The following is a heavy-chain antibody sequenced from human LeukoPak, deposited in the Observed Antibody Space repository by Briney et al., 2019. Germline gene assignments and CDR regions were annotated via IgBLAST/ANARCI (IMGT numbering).Heavy chain of an antibody. CDR3: EAYNGYYFYDFGMDG. V-gene: IGHV4-59*01. D-gene: IGHD5/OR15-5a*01. Sequence: LSETLSLTCTVSGGSISSYYWSWIRQPPGKGLEWIRYIYYSGSTNYNPSLKSRVTISVDTSKNQFTLSLSSVAAADADVYYGEAYNGYYFYDFGMDGWGKGTTVTAST. CDR2: IYYSGST. J-gene: IGHJ6*04. CDR1: GGSISSYY.